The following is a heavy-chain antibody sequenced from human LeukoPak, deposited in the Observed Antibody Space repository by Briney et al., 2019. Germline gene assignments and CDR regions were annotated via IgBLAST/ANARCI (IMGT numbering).Heavy chain of an antibody. CDR3: ARDRSGYSGYDFFDY. V-gene: IGHV3-74*01. CDR1: GFTFSSYW. CDR2: INSDGSST. Sequence: GGSLRLSSAASGFTFSSYWMHWVRQAPGKGLVWVSRINSDGSSTSYADSVKGRFTISRDNAKNTLYLQMNSLRAEDTAVYYCARDRSGYSGYDFFDYWGQGALVTVSS. J-gene: IGHJ4*02. D-gene: IGHD5-12*01.